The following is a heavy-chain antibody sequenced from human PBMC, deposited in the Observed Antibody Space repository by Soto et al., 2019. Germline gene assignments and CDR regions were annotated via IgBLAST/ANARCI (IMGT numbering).Heavy chain of an antibody. D-gene: IGHD3-3*01. Sequence: GASVKVSCKASGYTFTSYGICWVRQAPGQGLEWMGWISAYNGNTNYAQKLQGRVTMTTDTSTSTAYMELRSLRSDDTAVYYCARVDRYYDFWSGYYYFDYWGQGTLVTVSS. J-gene: IGHJ4*02. CDR2: ISAYNGNT. V-gene: IGHV1-18*01. CDR1: GYTFTSYG. CDR3: ARVDRYYDFWSGYYYFDY.